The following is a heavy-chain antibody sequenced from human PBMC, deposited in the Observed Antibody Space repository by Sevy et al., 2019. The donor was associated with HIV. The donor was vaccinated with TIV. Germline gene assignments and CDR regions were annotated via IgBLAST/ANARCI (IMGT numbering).Heavy chain of an antibody. CDR3: ARSSIAAQSLDY. Sequence: SETLSLTCTVSGGSISSYYWSWIRQPPGKGLEWIGYIYYSGSTNYNPSLKSRVTISVDTSKNQFSLKLSSVTAADTAVYYCARSSIAAQSLDYWGQGTLVTVSS. D-gene: IGHD6-6*01. V-gene: IGHV4-59*08. CDR1: GGSISSYY. J-gene: IGHJ4*02. CDR2: IYYSGST.